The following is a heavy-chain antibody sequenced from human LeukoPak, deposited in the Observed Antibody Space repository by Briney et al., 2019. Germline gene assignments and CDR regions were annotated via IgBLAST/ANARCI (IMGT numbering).Heavy chain of an antibody. V-gene: IGHV3-73*01. Sequence: PGGSLRLSCAASGFTFSGSAMHWVRQASGKGLEWVGRIRSKANSYATAYAASVKGRFTISRDDSKNTAYLQMNSLKTEDTAVYYCTRLPPRSLESDDDAFDIWGQGTMVTVSS. CDR1: GFTFSGSA. CDR3: TRLPPRSLESDDDAFDI. D-gene: IGHD3-3*01. J-gene: IGHJ3*02. CDR2: IRSKANSYAT.